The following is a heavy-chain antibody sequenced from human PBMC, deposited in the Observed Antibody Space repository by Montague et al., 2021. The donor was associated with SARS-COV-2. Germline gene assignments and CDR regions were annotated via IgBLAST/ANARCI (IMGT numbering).Heavy chain of an antibody. CDR2: FYSVGST. J-gene: IGHJ3*02. V-gene: IGHV4-59*02. CDR3: ARETMTADAFDI. CDR1: GASVGSSD. Sequence: SETLSLTCTVSGASVGSSDWGWVRQSPGKGLEWIGYFYSVGSTDYNPSLTSRATISRDTSKNQFSLKVRSVTAVDTAVYYCARETMTADAFDIWGQGTMVTVSS. D-gene: IGHD1-14*01.